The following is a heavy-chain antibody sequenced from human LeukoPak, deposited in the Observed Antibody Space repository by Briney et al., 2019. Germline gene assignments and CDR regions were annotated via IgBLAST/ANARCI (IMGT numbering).Heavy chain of an antibody. V-gene: IGHV4-39*07. CDR3: ARDYGGNSGGWFDP. J-gene: IGHJ5*02. D-gene: IGHD4-23*01. Sequence: SETLSLTCTVSGGSISSSSYYWGWIRQPPGKGLEWIGSIYYSGSTYYNPSLKSRVTISVDTSKNQFSLKLSSVTAADTAVYYCARDYGGNSGGWFDPWGQGTLVTVSS. CDR1: GGSISSSSYY. CDR2: IYYSGST.